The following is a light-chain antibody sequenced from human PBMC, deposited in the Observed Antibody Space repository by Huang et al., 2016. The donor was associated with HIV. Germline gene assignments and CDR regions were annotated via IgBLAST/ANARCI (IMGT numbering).Light chain of an antibody. J-gene: IGKJ1*01. V-gene: IGKV1-39*01. CDR1: QNTRTY. CDR2: AAA. CDR3: QQSFATPWT. Sequence: DIQMTQSPSSLSASVGDRVTITCRASQNTRTYLNWYQQEPGKAPKLLIFAAAILQSGVPSRFSGSGSGTDFTLTISSLQPEDFATYYCQQSFATPWTFGQGTKVEIK.